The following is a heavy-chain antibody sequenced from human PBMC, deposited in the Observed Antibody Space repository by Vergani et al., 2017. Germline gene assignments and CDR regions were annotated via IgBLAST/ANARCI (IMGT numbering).Heavy chain of an antibody. V-gene: IGHV3-21*01. CDR2: ITSSGSYG. CDR3: ARGANWNDFRAGYYMDV. CDR1: AFTFSSYS. D-gene: IGHD1-1*01. Sequence: EVQLVESGGGLVKPGGSLRLSCAASAFTFSSYSMNWVRQAPGKGLEWVSSITSSGSYGYYADSVKGRFTISRDNAKNSLYLQMNSLRAEDTAVYYCARGANWNDFRAGYYMDVWGKGTTVTVSS. J-gene: IGHJ6*03.